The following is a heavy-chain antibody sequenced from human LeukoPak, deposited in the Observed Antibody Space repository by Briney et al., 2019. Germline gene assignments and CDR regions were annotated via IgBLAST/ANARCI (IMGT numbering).Heavy chain of an antibody. Sequence: ASVKVSCKASGYTFTGYYMHWVRQAPGQGLEWMGWINPNSGGTNYAQKFQGRVTMTRDTFISTAYMELSRLRSDDTAVYYCARAVHVDTAYIDYWGQGTLVTVSS. D-gene: IGHD5-18*01. CDR3: ARAVHVDTAYIDY. V-gene: IGHV1-2*02. CDR2: INPNSGGT. CDR1: GYTFTGYY. J-gene: IGHJ4*02.